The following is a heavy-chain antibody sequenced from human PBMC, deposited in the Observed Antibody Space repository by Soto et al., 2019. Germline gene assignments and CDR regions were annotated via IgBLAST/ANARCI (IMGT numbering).Heavy chain of an antibody. Sequence: GGSLRLSCAASGFTFSSYGMHWVRQAPGKGLEWVAVISYDGSNKYYADSVKGRFTISRDNSKNTLYLQMNSLRAEDTAVYYCAKPLYYYDSSGYLFDYWGQGTLVTVSS. V-gene: IGHV3-30*18. CDR2: ISYDGSNK. CDR3: AKPLYYYDSSGYLFDY. CDR1: GFTFSSYG. J-gene: IGHJ4*02. D-gene: IGHD3-22*01.